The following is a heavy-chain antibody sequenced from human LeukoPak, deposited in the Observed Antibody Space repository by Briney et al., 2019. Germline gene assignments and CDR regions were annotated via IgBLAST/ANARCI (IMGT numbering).Heavy chain of an antibody. CDR3: AKIPGPLRYYYYYYYMDV. CDR1: GFTFSSYG. J-gene: IGHJ6*03. Sequence: PGGSLRLSCAASGFTFSSYGMTWVRQAPGKGLEWVAVISYDGSNKYYADSVKGRFTISRDNSKNTLYLQMNSLRAEDTAVYYCAKIPGPLRYYYYYYYMDVWGKGTTVTVSS. V-gene: IGHV3-30*18. CDR2: ISYDGSNK. D-gene: IGHD5/OR15-5a*01.